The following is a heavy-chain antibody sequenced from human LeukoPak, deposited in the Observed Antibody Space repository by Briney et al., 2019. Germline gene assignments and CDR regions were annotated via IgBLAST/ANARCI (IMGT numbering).Heavy chain of an antibody. V-gene: IGHV3-7*01. CDR3: ATLAFDS. CDR1: GFTFSRSR. Sequence: PGGSLRLSCTASGFTFSRSRMHWVRQAPGKGLEWVADVKEDGSDKYYGDSVKGRFTISRDNAKNSVYLQMNSLSPEDTAIYFCATLAFDSWGRGTLVTVSS. D-gene: IGHD3-3*02. J-gene: IGHJ4*02. CDR2: VKEDGSDK.